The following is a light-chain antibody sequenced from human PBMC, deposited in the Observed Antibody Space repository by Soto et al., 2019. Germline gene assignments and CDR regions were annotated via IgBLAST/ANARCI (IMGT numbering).Light chain of an antibody. CDR2: GAS. CDR1: QSVSSN. J-gene: IGKJ5*01. Sequence: EIVMTQCPATVSVAAWERATLSFRASQSVSSNLAWYQQKPGQAPRLLFYGASTGATGLPARFSGSGSGTEFTLTINSLQAEDCAVYYCQQYYNWPRTFGQGTRLEIK. V-gene: IGKV3-15*01. CDR3: QQYYNWPRT.